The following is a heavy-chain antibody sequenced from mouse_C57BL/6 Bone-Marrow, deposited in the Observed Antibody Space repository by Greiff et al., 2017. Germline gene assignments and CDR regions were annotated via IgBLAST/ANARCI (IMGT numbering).Heavy chain of an antibody. CDR1: GFNIKDYY. D-gene: IGHD2-1*01. Sequence: VQLQQSGAELVRPGASVKLSCTASGFNIKDYYMHWVKQRPEQGLEWIGWIDPENGDTEYASKFQGKATITADTSSNTAYLQLSSLTSEDTAVYYCTPYGNYDFDYWGQGTTLTVSS. CDR3: TPYGNYDFDY. CDR2: IDPENGDT. V-gene: IGHV14-4*01. J-gene: IGHJ2*01.